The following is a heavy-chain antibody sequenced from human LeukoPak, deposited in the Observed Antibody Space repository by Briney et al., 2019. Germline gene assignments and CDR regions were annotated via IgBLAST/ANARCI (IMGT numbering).Heavy chain of an antibody. CDR2: FDPEDGET. Sequence: ASVKVSCKVSGYTLTELSMHWVRQAPGKGLEWMGGFDPEDGETIYAQKFQGRATMTEDTSTDTAYMELSSLRSEDTAVYYCATSSSYSYGSAFGYWGQGTLVTVSS. D-gene: IGHD5-18*01. V-gene: IGHV1-24*01. CDR3: ATSSSYSYGSAFGY. CDR1: GYTLTELS. J-gene: IGHJ4*02.